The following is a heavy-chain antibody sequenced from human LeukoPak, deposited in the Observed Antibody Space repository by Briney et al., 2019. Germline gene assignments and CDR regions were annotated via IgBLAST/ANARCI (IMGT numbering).Heavy chain of an antibody. CDR2: INYSGST. Sequence: KPSETLSLTCTVSGGSISSSTYYWGWIRQPPGKGLEWIGSINYSGSTFYNPSLKSRVTIPVDTSKNQFSLKLSSVTAADTAVYYCARASKFYYDSSGYYDDYYYYYMDVWGKGTTVTISS. V-gene: IGHV4-39*07. D-gene: IGHD3-22*01. CDR3: ARASKFYYDSSGYYDDYYYYYMDV. J-gene: IGHJ6*03. CDR1: GGSISSSTYY.